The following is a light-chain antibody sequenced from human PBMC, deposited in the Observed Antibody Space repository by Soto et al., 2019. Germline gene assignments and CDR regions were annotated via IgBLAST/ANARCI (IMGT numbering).Light chain of an antibody. CDR1: SSDVGSYNY. V-gene: IGLV2-8*01. CDR3: SSYAGSYSGV. J-gene: IGLJ3*02. CDR2: EVN. Sequence: QSALTQPPSASGSPGQSVTISCTGTSSDVGSYNYVSWYQQHPNKAPKLMIYEVNKRPSGVPDRFSGSKSGNTASLTVSGLQAEDEADYYCSSYAGSYSGVFGGGTKVTVL.